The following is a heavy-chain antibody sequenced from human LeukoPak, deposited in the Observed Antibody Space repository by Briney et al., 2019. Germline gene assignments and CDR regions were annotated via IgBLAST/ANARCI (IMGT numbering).Heavy chain of an antibody. J-gene: IGHJ4*02. V-gene: IGHV4-4*02. CDR2: IYHSGRT. D-gene: IGHD6-13*01. Sequence: SETLSLTCAVSGGSISSSNWWSWVRQPPGKGLEWIGEIYHSGRTNYNPSLKSRVTISVDKSKNQFSLKLSSVTAADTAVYYCARATIAAAKNFDYWGQGTLVTVSS. CDR3: ARATIAAAKNFDY. CDR1: GGSISSSNW.